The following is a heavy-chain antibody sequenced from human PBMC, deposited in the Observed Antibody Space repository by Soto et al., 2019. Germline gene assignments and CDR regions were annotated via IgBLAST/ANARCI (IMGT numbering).Heavy chain of an antibody. CDR3: ARGYGSGNHPDY. J-gene: IGHJ4*02. Sequence: QVQLVESGGGVVQPGRSLRLSCAASGFTCSSYGMHWVRQAPGKGLEWVAVIWYDGSNKYYADSVKGRFTISRDNSKNTLYLQMNSLRAEDTAVYYCARGYGSGNHPDYWGQGTLVTVSS. D-gene: IGHD3-10*01. CDR2: IWYDGSNK. V-gene: IGHV3-33*01. CDR1: GFTCSSYG.